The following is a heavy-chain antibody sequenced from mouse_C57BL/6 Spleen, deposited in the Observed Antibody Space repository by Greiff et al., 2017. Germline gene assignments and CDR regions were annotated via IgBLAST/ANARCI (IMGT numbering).Heavy chain of an antibody. V-gene: IGHV1-39*01. CDR1: GYSFTDYN. J-gene: IGHJ2*01. Sequence: VQLQQSGPALVKPGASVKISCKASGYSFTDYNMNWVQQSNGKSLEWIGVINPNYGTTSYNQKFNGKSTLTVGQSSSTAYMQLISLTSEDSAVYYCARVAGTWGYWGQGTTRTFSS. CDR3: ARVAGTWGY. D-gene: IGHD1-1*02. CDR2: INPNYGTT.